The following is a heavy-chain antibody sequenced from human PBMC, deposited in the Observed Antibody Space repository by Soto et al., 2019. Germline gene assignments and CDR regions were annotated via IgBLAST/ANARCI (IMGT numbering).Heavy chain of an antibody. CDR2: ISYSGTT. V-gene: IGHV4-30-4*01. D-gene: IGHD5-18*01. J-gene: IGHJ5*02. CDR3: ARGRGYSYGLDP. Sequence: SETLSLTCTVSGDSISSNNNYWSWSRQPPGEGLEWIGFISYSGTTSYSPSLKSRVAISLDTSKNQFSLSLSSVTAADTAVYYCARGRGYSYGLDPWGQGTLVTV. CDR1: GDSISSNNNY.